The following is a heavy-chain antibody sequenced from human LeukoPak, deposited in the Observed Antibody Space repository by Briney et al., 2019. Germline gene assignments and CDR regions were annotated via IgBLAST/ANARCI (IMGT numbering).Heavy chain of an antibody. CDR3: ARTCSSRPYYDFWSGYLYYWYFDL. V-gene: IGHV4-31*03. J-gene: IGHJ2*01. CDR1: GVSINSGDYY. Sequence: SQTLSLTCTVSGVSINSGDYYWSWIRQHPGKGLEWIGYIYYSGSTYYNPSLKSRVTISVDTSKNQFSLKLSSVTAADTAVYYCARTCSSRPYYDFWSGYLYYWYFDLWGRGTLLTVSS. D-gene: IGHD3-3*01. CDR2: IYYSGST.